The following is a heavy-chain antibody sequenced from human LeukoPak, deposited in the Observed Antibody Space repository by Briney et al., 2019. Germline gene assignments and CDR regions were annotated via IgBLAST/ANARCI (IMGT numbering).Heavy chain of an antibody. CDR1: GFHFRTYA. V-gene: IGHV3-30*01. J-gene: IGHJ4*02. Sequence: PGGSLRLSCAASGFHFRTYAMHWVRQAPGKGLGWISIISYDANTEYYADSVKGRFSVSRDNSENTLFLQMNSLRPEDTAVYFCARGYYLDLGSFDYWGQGALVTVSS. D-gene: IGHD3-10*01. CDR2: ISYDANTE. CDR3: ARGYYLDLGSFDY.